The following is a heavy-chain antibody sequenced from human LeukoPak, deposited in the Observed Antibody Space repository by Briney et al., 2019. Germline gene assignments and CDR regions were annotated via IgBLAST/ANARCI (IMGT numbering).Heavy chain of an antibody. Sequence: SETLSLTCTVSGGSISGYYWNWIRQPAGKGLEWIGRIYTSGSTNYNPSLKSRVTMSVDTSKNQFSLKLSSVTAADTAVYYCARDVGTTVTTYAFDIWGQGTMVTVSS. CDR2: IYTSGST. CDR1: GGSISGYY. V-gene: IGHV4-4*07. J-gene: IGHJ3*02. CDR3: ARDVGTTVTTYAFDI. D-gene: IGHD4-11*01.